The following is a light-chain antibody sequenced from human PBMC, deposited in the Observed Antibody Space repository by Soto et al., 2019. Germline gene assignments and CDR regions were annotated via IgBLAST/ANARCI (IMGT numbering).Light chain of an antibody. J-gene: IGLJ2*01. CDR3: QSYDSSLSGSVV. Sequence: QSVLTQPPSVSGAPGQRVTISCTRSSSNIGAGYDVHWYQQLPGTAPKLLIYGNSNRPSGVPDRFSGSKSGTSVSLAITGLQAEDDADYYCQSYDSSLSGSVVFGGGTKLTVL. V-gene: IGLV1-40*01. CDR2: GNS. CDR1: SSNIGAGYD.